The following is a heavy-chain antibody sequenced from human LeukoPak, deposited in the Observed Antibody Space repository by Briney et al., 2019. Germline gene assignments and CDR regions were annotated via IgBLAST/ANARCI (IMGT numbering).Heavy chain of an antibody. V-gene: IGHV1-69*06. CDR1: GGTFSSYA. Sequence: GSSVKVSCKASGGTFSSYAISWVRQAPGQGLEWMGGIIPIFGTANYAQKFQGRVTITADKSTSTAYMELSSLRSEDTAVYYCARERGILWFGEPSPYGMDVWGKGTTVTVSS. CDR2: IIPIFGTA. D-gene: IGHD3-10*01. CDR3: ARERGILWFGEPSPYGMDV. J-gene: IGHJ6*04.